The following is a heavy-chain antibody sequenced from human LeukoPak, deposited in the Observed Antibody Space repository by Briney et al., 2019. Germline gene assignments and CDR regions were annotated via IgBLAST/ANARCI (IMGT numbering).Heavy chain of an antibody. J-gene: IGHJ4*02. CDR3: ARSQQLWLPVFDY. V-gene: IGHV4-39*01. CDR1: GGSISSSSYY. Sequence: SETLSLTCTVSGGSISSSSYYWGWIRQPPGKGLEWIGSIFYSGSTSYNPSLKSRVTISVDTSMNQFSLKLSSVTAADTAVYYCARSQQLWLPVFDYWGQGTLVTVSS. CDR2: IFYSGST. D-gene: IGHD5-18*01.